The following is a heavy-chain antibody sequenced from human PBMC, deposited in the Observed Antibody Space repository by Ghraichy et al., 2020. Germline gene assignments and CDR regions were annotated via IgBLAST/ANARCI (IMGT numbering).Heavy chain of an antibody. V-gene: IGHV3-21*01. D-gene: IGHD1-26*01. J-gene: IGHJ3*02. CDR2: ISSSSSYI. CDR1: GFTFSSYS. Sequence: GGSLRLSCAASGFTFSSYSMNWVRQAPGNGLEWVSSISSSSSYIYYADSVKGRFTISRDNAKNSLYLQMNSLRAEDTAVYYCAREGRIVGATDAFDIWGQGTMVTVSS. CDR3: AREGRIVGATDAFDI.